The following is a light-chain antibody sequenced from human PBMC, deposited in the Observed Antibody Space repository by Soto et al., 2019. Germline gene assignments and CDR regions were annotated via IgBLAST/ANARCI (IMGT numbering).Light chain of an antibody. V-gene: IGKV1-5*01. CDR1: QSINGW. CDR3: QQYHRYSRT. Sequence: DIQMTQSPSTLSASVGDRVTVTCRASQSINGWLAWYQQKPGKAPKLLIYDASSLHSGVPSRFTGSGFGTEITLTISSLHPEDFATYYCQQYHRYSRTFGQGTKVDIK. J-gene: IGKJ1*01. CDR2: DAS.